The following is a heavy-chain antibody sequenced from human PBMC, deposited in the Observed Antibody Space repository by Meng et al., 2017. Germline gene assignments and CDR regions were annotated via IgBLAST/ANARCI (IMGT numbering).Heavy chain of an antibody. CDR1: GFTFSSYE. J-gene: IGHJ4*02. V-gene: IGHV3-48*03. CDR3: AALPSNLYCSGSSCYSFWSDY. CDR2: ISSSGSTI. D-gene: IGHD2-15*01. Sequence: GESLKISCAASGFTFSSYEINWVRQAPGQGLELVSYISSSGSTIYYADSVKGRFTISRSNPKNSLYLQMSSLRADDTAVFYCAALPSNLYCSGSSCYSFWSDYWGQGTLVTVSS.